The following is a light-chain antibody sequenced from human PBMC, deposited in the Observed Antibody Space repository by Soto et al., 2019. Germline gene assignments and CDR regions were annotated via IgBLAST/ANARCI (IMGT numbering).Light chain of an antibody. V-gene: IGKV1-39*01. Sequence: DIQMTQSPSSLSASVGDRVTITCRASQSISSYLNWYQQKPGKAPKLLIYAASSLQSGVPSRFSGSGSGTDFTLTISSLQPEDFATYSCQQLNSYPLTFGGGTKVDNK. CDR3: QQLNSYPLT. CDR1: QSISSY. CDR2: AAS. J-gene: IGKJ4*01.